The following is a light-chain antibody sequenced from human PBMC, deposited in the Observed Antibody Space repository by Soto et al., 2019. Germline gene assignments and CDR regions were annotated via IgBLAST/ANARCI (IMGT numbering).Light chain of an antibody. CDR3: QQYANYPRT. J-gene: IGKJ1*01. V-gene: IGKV1-5*03. CDR1: QSISSW. Sequence: DIQMTQSPSTLSASVGDRVTITCWASQSISSWLAWYQQKPGKAPNLLIYKASSLESGVPSRFSGSGSGAEFTLTISSLQPDDFATYYCQQYANYPRTFGQGTRVEI. CDR2: KAS.